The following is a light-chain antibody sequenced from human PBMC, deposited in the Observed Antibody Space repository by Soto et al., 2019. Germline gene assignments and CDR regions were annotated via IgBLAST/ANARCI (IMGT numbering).Light chain of an antibody. CDR2: EVS. V-gene: IGLV2-14*01. CDR1: SSDVGNYKY. Sequence: QSALTQPASVSGSPGQSITISCTGTSSDVGNYKYVSWYQQHPGKAPKLMIYEVSNRPSGVPDRFSGSKSGTAASLAISGLQSEDEADYYCAAWDDSLSGFVFGAGTKLTVL. CDR3: AAWDDSLSGFV. J-gene: IGLJ1*01.